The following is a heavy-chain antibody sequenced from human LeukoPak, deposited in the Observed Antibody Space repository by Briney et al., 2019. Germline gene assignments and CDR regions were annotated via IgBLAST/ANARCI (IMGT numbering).Heavy chain of an antibody. CDR1: GGSFSGYY. CDR2: INHSGST. V-gene: IGHV4-34*01. D-gene: IGHD3-22*01. Sequence: SETLSLTCAVYGGSFSGYYWSWIRQPPGKGLEWIGEINHSGSTNYNPSLKSRVTISVDTSKNQFSLKLSSVTAADTAVYYCARVTMIVVVNWFDPWGQGTLVTVSS. J-gene: IGHJ5*02. CDR3: ARVTMIVVVNWFDP.